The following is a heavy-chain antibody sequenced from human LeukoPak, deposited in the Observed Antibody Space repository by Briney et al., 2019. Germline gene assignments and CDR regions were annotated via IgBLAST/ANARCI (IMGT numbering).Heavy chain of an antibody. CDR3: ARDRVSSGWYLYV. Sequence: ASVKVSCKASGYTFTGYYMHWARQAPGQGLEWMGRINPNSGGTNYAQKFQGRVTMTRDTSISTAYMELSRLRSDDTAVYYCARDRVSSGWYLYVWGQGTTVTVSS. D-gene: IGHD6-19*01. V-gene: IGHV1-2*06. CDR2: INPNSGGT. CDR1: GYTFTGYY. J-gene: IGHJ6*02.